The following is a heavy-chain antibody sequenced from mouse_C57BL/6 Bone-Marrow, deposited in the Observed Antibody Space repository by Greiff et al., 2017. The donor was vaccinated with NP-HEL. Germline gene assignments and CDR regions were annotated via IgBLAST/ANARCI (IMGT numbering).Heavy chain of an antibody. D-gene: IGHD1-1*01. J-gene: IGHJ4*01. CDR1: GFTFSDYG. CDR3: ARRAYYYGSSLYAMDY. V-gene: IGHV5-17*01. CDR2: ISSGSSTI. Sequence: EVKLVESGGGLVKPGGSLKLSCAASGFTFSDYGMHWVRQAPEKGLEWVAYISSGSSTIYYADTVKGRFTISRDNAKNTLFLQMTSLRSEDTAMYYCARRAYYYGSSLYAMDYWGQGTSVTVSS.